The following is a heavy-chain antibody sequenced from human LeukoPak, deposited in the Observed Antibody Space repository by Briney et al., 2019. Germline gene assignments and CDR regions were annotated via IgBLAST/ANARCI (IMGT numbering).Heavy chain of an antibody. V-gene: IGHV1-18*01. Sequence: GASVKVSCTASGYTFTSYGISWVRQAPGQGLEWMGWISAYNGNTNYAQKLQGRVTMTTDTSTSTAYMELRSLRSDDTAVCYCARAGITMVRGVIPLDYWGQGTLVTVSS. J-gene: IGHJ4*02. D-gene: IGHD3-10*01. CDR1: GYTFTSYG. CDR2: ISAYNGNT. CDR3: ARAGITMVRGVIPLDY.